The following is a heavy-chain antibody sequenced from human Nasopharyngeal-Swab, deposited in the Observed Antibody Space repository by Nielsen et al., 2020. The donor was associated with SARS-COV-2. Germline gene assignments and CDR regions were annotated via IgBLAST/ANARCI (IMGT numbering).Heavy chain of an antibody. V-gene: IGHV3-30*04. Sequence: GESLKISCAASGFIFSSYAMHWVRQAPGKGLERVAVISYDGSNKYYADSVKGRFTISRDNSKNTLYLQMNSLRAEDTAVYYCARAEVAGTWTALGAYYYYGMDVWGQGTTVTVSS. CDR2: ISYDGSNK. J-gene: IGHJ6*02. CDR3: ARAEVAGTWTALGAYYYYGMDV. D-gene: IGHD6-19*01. CDR1: GFIFSSYA.